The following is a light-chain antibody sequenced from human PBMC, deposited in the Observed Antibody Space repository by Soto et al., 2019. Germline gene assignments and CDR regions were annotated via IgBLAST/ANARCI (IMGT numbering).Light chain of an antibody. V-gene: IGLV2-23*02. CDR2: EVN. CDR1: SSDVGSYNL. J-gene: IGLJ1*01. CDR3: CSYAGIRV. Sequence: QSVLTQPASASESAGQSITISCTGTSSDVGSYNLVSWYQQYSGKAPKLLIYEVNKRPSGVSNRFSGSKSGNTASLTISGLQAEDEADYYCCSYAGIRVFGTGTKVTVL.